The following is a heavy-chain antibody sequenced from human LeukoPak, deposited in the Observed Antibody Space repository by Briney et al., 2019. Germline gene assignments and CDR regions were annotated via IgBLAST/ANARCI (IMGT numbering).Heavy chain of an antibody. J-gene: IGHJ5*02. CDR3: ARDNSVRDEAWWFNR. Sequence: ASVKVSCKAFGYTFTSNYMHWVRQAPGQGPEWMGVISPSGGSTTYAQKLQGSVTLTRDMSTSTDYLELSSLRSEDTAVYYCARDNSVRDEAWWFNRWGQGTLVTVSS. D-gene: IGHD5-24*01. V-gene: IGHV1-46*01. CDR2: ISPSGGST. CDR1: GYTFTSNY.